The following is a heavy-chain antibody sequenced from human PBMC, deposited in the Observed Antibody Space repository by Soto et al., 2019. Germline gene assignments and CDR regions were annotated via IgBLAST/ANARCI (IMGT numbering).Heavy chain of an antibody. CDR1: GFTFVNYA. D-gene: IGHD5-18*01. Sequence: GGSLRLSCAASGFTFVNYAISWVRQAPGKVLELFSVVSDVVGSTYCADSVKGRFGISRDNSKSTLYLQMDSVRAEWTAVYYFAKXXVAIGSSYGYECYSYYYMDVWGKGTTVTVSS. CDR3: AKXXVAIGSSYGYECYSYYYMDV. V-gene: IGHV3-23*01. CDR2: VSDVVGST. J-gene: IGHJ6*03.